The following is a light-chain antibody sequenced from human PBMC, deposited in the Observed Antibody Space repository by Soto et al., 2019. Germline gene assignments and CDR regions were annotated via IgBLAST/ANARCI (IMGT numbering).Light chain of an antibody. V-gene: IGKV3-11*01. J-gene: IGKJ1*01. CDR3: LQYDKWPPWT. Sequence: EIVLTQSPATLSLTPGERATLSCRASQSVSSYLAWYQQKPGQAPRLLIYGASSRATGIPDRFSGSGSGTDFTLTISRLDPEDFAVYYCLQYDKWPPWTFGQGTKVDIK. CDR1: QSVSSY. CDR2: GAS.